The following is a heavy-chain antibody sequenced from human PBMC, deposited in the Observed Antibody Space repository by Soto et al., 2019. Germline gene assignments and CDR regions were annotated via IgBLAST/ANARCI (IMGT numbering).Heavy chain of an antibody. CDR3: ATRRGGTYFLFFLDY. CDR1: GYSFTSYW. V-gene: IGHV5-10-1*01. Sequence: GESLKISCKGSGYSFTSYWIGWVRQMPGKGLEWMGRIDPSDSYTNYSPSFQGHVTISADKSISTANLQWSSLKASDTAMYYCATRRGGTYFLFFLDYWGKGTPVTVSS. CDR2: IDPSDSYT. J-gene: IGHJ4*02. D-gene: IGHD3-9*01.